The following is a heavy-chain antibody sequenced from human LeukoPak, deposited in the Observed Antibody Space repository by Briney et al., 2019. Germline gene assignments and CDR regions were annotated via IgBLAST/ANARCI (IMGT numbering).Heavy chain of an antibody. D-gene: IGHD5-18*01. V-gene: IGHV5-51*01. Sequence: GESLKISCKGSGYSFTSYWIGWVRQMPGKGLEWMGIIYPGDSDTRYSPSFQGQVTISADKSISTAYLQWSSLKASDTAMYYCARRDYTGYSLPTSHYYYYGMDVWGQGTTVTVSS. CDR3: ARRDYTGYSLPTSHYYYYGMDV. J-gene: IGHJ6*02. CDR2: IYPGDSDT. CDR1: GYSFTSYW.